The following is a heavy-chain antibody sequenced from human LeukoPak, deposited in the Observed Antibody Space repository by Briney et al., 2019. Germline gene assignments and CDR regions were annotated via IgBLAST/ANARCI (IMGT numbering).Heavy chain of an antibody. CDR2: ISFDGSKT. V-gene: IGHV3-30*18. CDR1: GFSFSSFG. J-gene: IGHJ4*02. D-gene: IGHD3-10*01. Sequence: GRSLRLSCVASGFSFSSFGMHWVRQAPGTGLEWVAVISFDGSKTYYADSVKGRFTISRDNSKNTLYLQMNSLRAEDTAVYYCAKEQYYYGSGSLVDYWGQGTPVTVSS. CDR3: AKEQYYYGSGSLVDY.